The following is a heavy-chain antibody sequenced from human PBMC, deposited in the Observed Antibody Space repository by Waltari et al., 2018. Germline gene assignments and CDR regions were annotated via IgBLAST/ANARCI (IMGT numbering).Heavy chain of an antibody. J-gene: IGHJ4*02. CDR1: GFTFSRFG. CDR2: VGYDGSNK. CDR3: ANIAAAGRGD. V-gene: IGHV3-30*02. Sequence: QVQLVESGGGVVQPGGSLRLSFAASGFTFSRFGMPWVRQAPGKGLEWVAFVGYDGSNKYYGDAGKGRFTIYRENSKNTRYLQMNSVRAEDTAGYYCANIAAAGRGDWGQGTLVTVSS. D-gene: IGHD6-13*01.